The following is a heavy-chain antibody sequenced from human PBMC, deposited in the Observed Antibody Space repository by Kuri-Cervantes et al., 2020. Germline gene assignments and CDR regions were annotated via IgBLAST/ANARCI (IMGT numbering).Heavy chain of an antibody. V-gene: IGHV3-30*03. J-gene: IGHJ4*02. CDR3: ARARAQYSGYDEAYFDY. CDR2: ISYDGSNK. Sequence: GGSLRLSCAASGFTFSSYGMHWVRQAPGKGLEWVAVISYDGSNKYYADSVKGRFTISRDNSKNTLYLQMNSLRAEDTAVYHCARARAQYSGYDEAYFDYWGQGTLVTVSS. D-gene: IGHD5-12*01. CDR1: GFTFSSYG.